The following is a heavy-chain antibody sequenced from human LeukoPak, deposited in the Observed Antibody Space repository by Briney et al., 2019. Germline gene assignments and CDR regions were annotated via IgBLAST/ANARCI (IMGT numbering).Heavy chain of an antibody. D-gene: IGHD6-13*01. V-gene: IGHV3-48*03. CDR2: ISSSGSTI. J-gene: IGHJ4*02. CDR3: AGQRYSSSWLFDY. CDR1: GFTFSSYE. Sequence: GGSLGLSCAASGFTFSSYEMNWVRQAPGKGLEWVSYISSSGSTIYYADSVKGRFTISRDNAKNPLYLKMNSLRAEDTAVYYCAGQRYSSSWLFDYWGQGTLVTVSS.